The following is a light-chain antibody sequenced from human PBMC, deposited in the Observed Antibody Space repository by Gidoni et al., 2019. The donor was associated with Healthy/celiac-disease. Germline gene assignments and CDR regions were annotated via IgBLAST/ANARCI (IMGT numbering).Light chain of an antibody. CDR3: QQLWT. CDR1: QSISSW. CDR2: KAS. J-gene: IGKJ1*01. V-gene: IGKV1-5*03. Sequence: DIQMTQSPSTLSASVGDIVTITCRASQSISSWLAWYQQKPGKAPKLLIYKASSLESGVPSRFSGSGSGTEFTLTISSLQPDDFATYYCQQLWTFGQGTKVEIK.